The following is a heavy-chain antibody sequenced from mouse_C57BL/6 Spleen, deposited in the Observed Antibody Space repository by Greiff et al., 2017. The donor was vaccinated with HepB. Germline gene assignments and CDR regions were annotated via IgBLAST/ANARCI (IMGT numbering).Heavy chain of an antibody. CDR1: GYTFTSYW. CDR2: IDPSDSYT. Sequence: VQLQQPGAELVMPGASVKLSCKASGYTFTSYWMHWVKQRPGQGLEWIGEIDPSDSYTNYNQKFKGKSTLTVDKSSSTAYMQLSSLTSEDSAVYYCARRGYSLYFDYWGQGTTLTVSS. D-gene: IGHD3-1*01. V-gene: IGHV1-69*01. J-gene: IGHJ2*01. CDR3: ARRGYSLYFDY.